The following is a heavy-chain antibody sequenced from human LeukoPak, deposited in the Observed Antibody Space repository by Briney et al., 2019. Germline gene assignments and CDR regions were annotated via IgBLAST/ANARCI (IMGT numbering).Heavy chain of an antibody. Sequence: PSETLSLTCTVSGGSISSSSYYWGWIRQPPGKGLEWIGEINHSGSTNYNPSLKSRVTISVDTSKNQFSLKLSSVTAADTAVYYCARHYRRYGRAFDIWGQGTMVTVSS. V-gene: IGHV4-39*01. J-gene: IGHJ3*02. D-gene: IGHD3-16*01. CDR3: ARHYRRYGRAFDI. CDR1: GGSISSSSYY. CDR2: INHSGST.